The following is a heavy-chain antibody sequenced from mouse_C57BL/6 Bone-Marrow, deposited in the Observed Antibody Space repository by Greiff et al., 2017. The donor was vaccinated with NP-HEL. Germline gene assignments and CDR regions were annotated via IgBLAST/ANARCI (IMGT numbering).Heavy chain of an antibody. D-gene: IGHD1-1*01. J-gene: IGHJ2*01. Sequence: EVKLVESGGDLVKPGGSLKLSCAASGFTFSSYGMSWVRQTPDKRLEWVATISSGGSYTYYPDSVKGRFTISRDNAKNTLYLQMSSLKSEDTAMYYCARQELRSLFDYWGQGTTLTVSS. CDR1: GFTFSSYG. CDR2: ISSGGSYT. CDR3: ARQELRSLFDY. V-gene: IGHV5-6*02.